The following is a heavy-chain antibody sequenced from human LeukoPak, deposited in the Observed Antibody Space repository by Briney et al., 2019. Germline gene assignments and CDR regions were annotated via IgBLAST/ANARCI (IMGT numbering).Heavy chain of an antibody. CDR1: GFTFSSYN. J-gene: IGHJ3*02. V-gene: IGHV3-48*01. CDR3: ARTSRWGGGWFLGVNAFDI. D-gene: IGHD5-24*01. Sequence: PGGSLRLSCTASGFTFSSYNMNWVRQAPGKGLEWVSYISSSGSTIYYADSVKGRFTISRDNAKNSLYLQLNSLRPEDTAVYYCARTSRWGGGWFLGVNAFDIWGQGTMSPSLQ. CDR2: ISSSGSTI.